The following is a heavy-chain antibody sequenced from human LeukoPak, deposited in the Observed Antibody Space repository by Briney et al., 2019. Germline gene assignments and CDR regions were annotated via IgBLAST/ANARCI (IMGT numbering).Heavy chain of an antibody. D-gene: IGHD1-20*01. Sequence: ASVKVSCKASGGTFSSYAISWVRQAPGQGLEWMGRIIPILGIANYAQKFQGRVTITADKSTSTAYMELSSLRSEDTAVYYCARDLNWNEPPGVGWFDPWGQGTLVTVSS. CDR2: IIPILGIA. V-gene: IGHV1-69*04. J-gene: IGHJ5*02. CDR1: GGTFSSYA. CDR3: ARDLNWNEPPGVGWFDP.